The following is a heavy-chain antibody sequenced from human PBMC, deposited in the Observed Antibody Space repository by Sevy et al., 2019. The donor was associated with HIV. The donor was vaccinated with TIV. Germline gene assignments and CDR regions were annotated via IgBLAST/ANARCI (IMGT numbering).Heavy chain of an antibody. J-gene: IGHJ4*02. Sequence: SETLSLTCTVSGDSLSNSGYYWGWIRQPPGKGLEWIGNIYYSGSTHYNPSLKSRVTVSIDTSKNQFSLKLGSVTAADTAVYFCARFPYGDYVDYFDYWGQGTLATVSS. D-gene: IGHD4-17*01. CDR1: GDSLSNSGYY. CDR3: ARFPYGDYVDYFDY. CDR2: IYYSGST. V-gene: IGHV4-39*01.